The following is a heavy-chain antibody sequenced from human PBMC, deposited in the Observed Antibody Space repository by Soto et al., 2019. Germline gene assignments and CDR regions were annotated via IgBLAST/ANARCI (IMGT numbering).Heavy chain of an antibody. V-gene: IGHV4-34*01. J-gene: IGHJ4*02. CDR3: ASLTYDYDSSRYGSPTFAY. CDR2: INHSGST. CDR1: GGSFSGYY. D-gene: IGHD3-22*01. Sequence: SETLSLTCAVYGGSFSGYYWSWVRQPPGKGLEWIGEINHSGSTNYNPSLKSRVTISVDTSKNQFSLKLSSVTAADTAVYYCASLTYDYDSSRYGSPTFAYWGQGTLVTVSS.